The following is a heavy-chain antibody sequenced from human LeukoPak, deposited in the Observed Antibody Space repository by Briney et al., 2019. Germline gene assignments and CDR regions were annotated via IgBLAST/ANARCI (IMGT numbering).Heavy chain of an antibody. J-gene: IGHJ6*02. CDR3: ARDHCSGGSCYPRDGMDV. Sequence: GGSLRLSCAPSGFTFSSYAMSWVRQAPGKGLEWVSTISGSGGDTFYADSVKGRFTISRHNSKNTLYLQMNSLRAEDTAVYYCARDHCSGGSCYPRDGMDVWGQGTTVTVSS. D-gene: IGHD2-15*01. CDR2: ISGSGGDT. CDR1: GFTFSSYA. V-gene: IGHV3-23*01.